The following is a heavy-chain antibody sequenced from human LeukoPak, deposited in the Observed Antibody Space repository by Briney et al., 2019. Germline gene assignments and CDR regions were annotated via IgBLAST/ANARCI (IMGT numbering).Heavy chain of an antibody. J-gene: IGHJ4*02. Sequence: ASVKLSCKASGYTFTSYGISWERQPPGQGLEWMGWISAYNGNTKYVQKLQGRVTMTTVTSTSTAYMELKSLRSDDTAVYYCARGVPAATFDYWGQGTLVTVSS. V-gene: IGHV1-18*01. D-gene: IGHD2-2*01. CDR3: ARGVPAATFDY. CDR2: ISAYNGNT. CDR1: GYTFTSYG.